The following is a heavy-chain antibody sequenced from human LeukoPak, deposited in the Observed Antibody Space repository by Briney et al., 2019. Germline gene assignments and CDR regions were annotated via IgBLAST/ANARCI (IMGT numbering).Heavy chain of an antibody. CDR1: GGSFSGYY. D-gene: IGHD3-10*01. J-gene: IGHJ6*03. Sequence: SETLSLTCAVYGGSFSGYYWSWIRQPPGKGLEWIGEINHSGSTNYNPSLKSRVTISVDTSKNQFSLKLSSVTAADTAVYYCARVLTMVRGVIIRWVGYYYMDVWGKGTTVTVSS. CDR2: INHSGST. CDR3: ARVLTMVRGVIIRWVGYYYMDV. V-gene: IGHV4-34*01.